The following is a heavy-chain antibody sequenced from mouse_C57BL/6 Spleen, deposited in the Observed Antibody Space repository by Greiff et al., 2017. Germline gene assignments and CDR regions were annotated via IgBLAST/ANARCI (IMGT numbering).Heavy chain of an antibody. Sequence: EVQLQQSGPVLVKPGASVKMSCKASGYTFTDYYMNWVKPSHGKSLEWIGVINPYNGGTSYNQKFKGKATLTVDKSSSTAYMELNSLTSEDSAVYYCARRYSEYFDVWGTGTTVTVSS. CDR2: INPYNGGT. J-gene: IGHJ1*03. D-gene: IGHD2-12*01. CDR3: ARRYSEYFDV. CDR1: GYTFTDYY. V-gene: IGHV1-19*01.